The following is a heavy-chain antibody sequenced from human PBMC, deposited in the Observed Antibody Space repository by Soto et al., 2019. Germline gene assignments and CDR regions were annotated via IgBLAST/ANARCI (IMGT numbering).Heavy chain of an antibody. V-gene: IGHV5-51*01. CDR1: GYSFTNDW. CDR3: AKLARVAVRGWLAPPVY. Sequence: GESLKISCKGSGYSFTNDWIGWVRQTPGKGLEWMGIIYPGDSDTKYSPSFQGQVTISADKSITTAYLQWSSLKASDTAMYYCAKLARVAVRGWLAPPVYWGQGTLVPVSS. J-gene: IGHJ4*02. D-gene: IGHD6-19*01. CDR2: IYPGDSDT.